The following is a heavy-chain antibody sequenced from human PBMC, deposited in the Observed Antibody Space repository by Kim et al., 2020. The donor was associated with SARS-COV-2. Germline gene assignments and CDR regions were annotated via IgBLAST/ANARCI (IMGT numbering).Heavy chain of an antibody. D-gene: IGHD6-19*01. Sequence: YYNPSLKSRVTISVDTSKNQFSLKLSSVTAADTAVYYCARGYSSGWPFDYWGQGTLVTVSS. J-gene: IGHJ4*02. CDR3: ARGYSSGWPFDY. V-gene: IGHV4-39*01.